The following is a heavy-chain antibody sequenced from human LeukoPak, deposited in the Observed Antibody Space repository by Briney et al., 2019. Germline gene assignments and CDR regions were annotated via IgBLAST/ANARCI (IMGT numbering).Heavy chain of an antibody. V-gene: IGHV4-59*12. CDR3: ARDRKWEPFDY. Sequence: PSETLSLTCTVSGDSISSYYWSWIRQPPGKGLEWIGYIYYSGSTNYNPSLKSRVTISVDTSKNQFSLKLSSVTAADTAVYYCARDRKWEPFDYWGQGTLVTVSS. D-gene: IGHD1-26*01. J-gene: IGHJ4*02. CDR1: GDSISSYY. CDR2: IYYSGST.